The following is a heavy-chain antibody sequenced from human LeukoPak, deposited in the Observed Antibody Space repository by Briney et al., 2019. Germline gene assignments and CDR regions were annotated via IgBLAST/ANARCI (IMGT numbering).Heavy chain of an antibody. D-gene: IGHD3-22*01. CDR2: INPCGGST. CDR1: GYTFTSYY. CDR3: AREEPHLTYYYDSSGYSPFDY. Sequence: ASVKVSCKASGYTFTSYYMHWVRQAPGQGLEWMGIINPCGGSTSYAQKFQGRVTMTRDTSTSTVYMELSSLRSEDTAVYYCAREEPHLTYYYDSSGYSPFDYWGQGTLVTVSS. V-gene: IGHV1-46*01. J-gene: IGHJ4*02.